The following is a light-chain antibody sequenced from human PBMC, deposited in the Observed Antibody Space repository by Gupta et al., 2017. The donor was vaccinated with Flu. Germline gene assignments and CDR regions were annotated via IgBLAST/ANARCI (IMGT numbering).Light chain of an antibody. Sequence: SSSNSGSNSESWYQQPPGTAPKLLIYSNNQRPSGVPDRFSGSKSGTSASLAISGLQSEDEADYSCAVWDDSLNGRVFGGGTKLTVL. CDR3: AVWDDSLNGRV. CDR1: SSNSGSNS. J-gene: IGLJ3*02. V-gene: IGLV1-44*01. CDR2: SNN.